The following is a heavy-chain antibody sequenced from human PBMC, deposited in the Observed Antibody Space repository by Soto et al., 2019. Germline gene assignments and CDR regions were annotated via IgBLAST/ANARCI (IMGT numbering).Heavy chain of an antibody. V-gene: IGHV3-33*01. D-gene: IGHD3-9*01. CDR3: XRGLTXXXXMDV. Sequence: QVQLVESGGGVVQPGRSLRLSCAASGFTFSSYGMHWVRQAPGKGLEWVAVIWYDGSYKYYADSVKGRFTISRDNSKXXXXXXXXXXXXXXXXXXXXXRGLTXXXXMDVWGQGTTVTVSS. CDR2: IWYDGSYK. CDR1: GFTFSSYG. J-gene: IGHJ6*02.